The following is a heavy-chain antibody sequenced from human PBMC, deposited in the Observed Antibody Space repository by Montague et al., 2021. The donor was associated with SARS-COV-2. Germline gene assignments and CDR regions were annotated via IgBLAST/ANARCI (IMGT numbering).Heavy chain of an antibody. D-gene: IGHD6-19*01. V-gene: IGHV4-39*07. CDR3: ARVRQWLVPFDY. Sequence: SETLSLTCTVSGDSISHSSYYWGWIRQPPGKGLEWIGSIYYSGSTYYNPSLKSRVTISVDTSKNQVSLKLNSVTAADTAVYYCARVRQWLVPFDYWSQGTLVPVSS. J-gene: IGHJ4*02. CDR2: IYYSGST. CDR1: GDSISHSSYY.